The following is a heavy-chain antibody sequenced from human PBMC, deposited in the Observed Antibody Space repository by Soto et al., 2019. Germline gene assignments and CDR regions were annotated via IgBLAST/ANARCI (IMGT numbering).Heavy chain of an antibody. J-gene: IGHJ4*02. CDR3: ERESDGYSYYDY. CDR1: GGSISSYY. Sequence: QVQLQESGPGLVKPSETLSLTCTVSGGSISSYYWSWIRQPPGKGLEWIGYIYYSGSTNYNPSLKSRVTRSVDTSKNQFSLKLSSVTAADTAVYYCERESDGYSYYDYWGQGTLVTVSS. V-gene: IGHV4-59*01. D-gene: IGHD5-18*01. CDR2: IYYSGST.